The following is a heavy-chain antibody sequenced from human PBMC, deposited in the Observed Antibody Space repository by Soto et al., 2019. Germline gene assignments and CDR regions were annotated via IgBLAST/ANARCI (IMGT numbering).Heavy chain of an antibody. J-gene: IGHJ5*02. CDR2: IDQGGGEK. V-gene: IGHV3-7*05. CDR1: GFTFTNYW. CDR3: ARGGNWFDP. D-gene: IGHD3-10*01. Sequence: EVQLVESGGALVQPGGSLRLSCAASGFTFTNYWMAWVRQAPGKGLEWVAHIDQGGGEKYYVDSVKGRFTISRDNAKNSLYLQMNSLRAEDKALYYCARGGNWFDPWGQGTLVTVSS.